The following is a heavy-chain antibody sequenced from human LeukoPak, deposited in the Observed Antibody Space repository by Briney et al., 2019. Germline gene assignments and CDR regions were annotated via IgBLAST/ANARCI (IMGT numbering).Heavy chain of an antibody. CDR2: INPNSGGT. Sequence: ASVKVSCKASGYTFTDYYMHWVRQAPGQGLEWMGWINPNSGGTNYAQKFQGRVTMTRDTSISTAYMELSRLRSDDTAVYYCARNARVRYFDRLLYGYYYYYYMDVWGKGTTVTVSS. V-gene: IGHV1-2*02. CDR3: ARNARVRYFDRLLYGYYYYYYMDV. D-gene: IGHD3-9*01. J-gene: IGHJ6*03. CDR1: GYTFTDYY.